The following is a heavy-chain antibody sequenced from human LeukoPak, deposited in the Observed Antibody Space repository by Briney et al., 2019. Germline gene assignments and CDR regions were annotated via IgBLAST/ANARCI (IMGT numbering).Heavy chain of an antibody. CDR2: IWYDGSNK. V-gene: IGHV3-33*01. J-gene: IGHJ6*03. CDR1: GFTFSSYG. D-gene: IGHD6-6*01. Sequence: GGSLRLSCAASGFTFSSYGMHWVRQAPGKGLEWVAVIWYDGSNKYYADSVKGRFTISRDNSKNTLYLQMNSLRAEDTAVYYCARRGRRIAARPVYYYYMDVWGKGTTVTVSS. CDR3: ARRGRRIAARPVYYYYMDV.